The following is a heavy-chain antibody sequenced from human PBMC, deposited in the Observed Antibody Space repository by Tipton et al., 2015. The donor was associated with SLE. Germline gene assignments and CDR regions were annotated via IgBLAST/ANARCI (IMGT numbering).Heavy chain of an antibody. J-gene: IGHJ5*02. V-gene: IGHV4-31*03. Sequence: LRLSCTVSGGSISSGHYYWSWIRQHPGKGLEWIGYIFYNGNTYYNPSLKSRVIISIDMSKNQFSLKLSSVTAADAAVYFCARCGGYYNVDLWGQGTLVTVSS. CDR3: ARCGGYYNVDL. CDR1: GGSISSGHYY. D-gene: IGHD3-22*01. CDR2: IFYNGNT.